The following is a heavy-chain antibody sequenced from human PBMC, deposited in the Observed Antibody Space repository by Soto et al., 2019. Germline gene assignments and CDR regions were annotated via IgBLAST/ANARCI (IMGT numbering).Heavy chain of an antibody. Sequence: SETLSLTCTVSGDSISSSSYYWGWIRQPPGKGLEWIGSIYYSGSTYYNPSLKSRVTISVDTSKNQFSLKLSSVTAADTAVYYCARHTPAISISDHWGQGTLVS. CDR2: IYYSGST. CDR3: ARHTPAISISDH. V-gene: IGHV4-39*01. D-gene: IGHD2-15*01. CDR1: GDSISSSSYY. J-gene: IGHJ4*02.